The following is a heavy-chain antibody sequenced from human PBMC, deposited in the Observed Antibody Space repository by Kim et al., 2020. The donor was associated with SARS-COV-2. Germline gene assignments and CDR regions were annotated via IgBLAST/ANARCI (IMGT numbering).Heavy chain of an antibody. D-gene: IGHD1-20*01. CDR1: GGTFSNYA. J-gene: IGHJ6*02. Sequence: SVKVSCKASGGTFSNYAINWVRQAPGQGLEWMGGISPILDTAKYAQKFQGRVTITADESTSTAYMELSSLRSEDTAVYYCARYNTFYYYYGMDVWGQGT. CDR2: ISPILDTA. CDR3: ARYNTFYYYYGMDV. V-gene: IGHV1-69*13.